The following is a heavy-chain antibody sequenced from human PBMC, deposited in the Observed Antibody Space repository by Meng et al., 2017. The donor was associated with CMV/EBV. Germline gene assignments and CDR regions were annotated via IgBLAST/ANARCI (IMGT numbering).Heavy chain of an antibody. CDR2: IYYSGST. V-gene: IGHV4-30-4*08. Sequence: LRLSCTVSGGSISSGDYYWSWIRQPPGKGLEWIGYIYYSGSTYYNPSLKSRVTISVDTSKNQFSLKLSSVTAADTAVYYCAREPGFYPDVWGQGTTVTVSS. CDR1: GGSISSGDYY. J-gene: IGHJ6*02. CDR3: AREPGFYPDV. D-gene: IGHD2/OR15-2a*01.